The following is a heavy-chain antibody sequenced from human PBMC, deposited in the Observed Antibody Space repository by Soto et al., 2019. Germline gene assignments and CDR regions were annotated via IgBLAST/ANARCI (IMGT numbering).Heavy chain of an antibody. V-gene: IGHV3-30*18. CDR2: MSYDGSNK. D-gene: IGHD5-12*01. CDR3: AKVGETGGLLRRDGYNSNDY. Sequence: GSLRLSCAASGFTFSSYGMHWVRQAPGKGLEWVAVMSYDGSNKYYADSVKGRFTISRDNSKNTLYLQMNSLRAEDTAVYYCAKVGETGGLLRRDGYNSNDYWGQGTLVTVSS. CDR1: GFTFSSYG. J-gene: IGHJ4*02.